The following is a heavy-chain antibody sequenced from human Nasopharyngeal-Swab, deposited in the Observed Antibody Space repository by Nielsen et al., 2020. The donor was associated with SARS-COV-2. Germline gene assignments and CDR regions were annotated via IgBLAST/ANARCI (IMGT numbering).Heavy chain of an antibody. CDR3: ARVAVARHHDY. CDR2: IKEDGSEK. J-gene: IGHJ4*02. D-gene: IGHD1-1*01. V-gene: IGHV3-7*01. Sequence: LSLTCADSGFTFSTYWMSWVRQAPGKGLEWVANIKEDGSEKYYVDSVKGRFTISRDNAKNSLYLQMNSLRAEDTAVYYCARVAVARHHDYWGQGTLVTVSS. CDR1: GFTFSTYW.